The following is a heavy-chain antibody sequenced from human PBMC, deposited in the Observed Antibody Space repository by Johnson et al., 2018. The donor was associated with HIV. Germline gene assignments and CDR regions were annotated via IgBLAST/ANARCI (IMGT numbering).Heavy chain of an antibody. CDR2: ISYDGIKT. V-gene: IGHV3-30*04. D-gene: IGHD3-16*01. Sequence: QVQLVESGGGVVQPGRSLRLSCAASGFTFTSYTMHWVRQAPGKGLEWVALISYDGIKTYYVDSVKARFTISRENYKNSLYLQMNSLRADDTAVYYCARGGSDVFDIWGQGTMVTVSS. CDR3: ARGGSDVFDI. J-gene: IGHJ3*02. CDR1: GFTFTSYT.